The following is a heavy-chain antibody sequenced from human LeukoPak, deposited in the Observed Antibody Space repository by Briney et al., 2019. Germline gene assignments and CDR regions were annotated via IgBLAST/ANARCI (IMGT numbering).Heavy chain of an antibody. CDR3: ARQLGYCSSTSCYADKVDY. D-gene: IGHD2-2*01. V-gene: IGHV4-39*01. J-gene: IGHJ4*02. CDR2: IYYSGST. Sequence: TSETLSLTCTVSGGSISSISYCWGWIRQPAGKGREWIGSIYYSGSTYSNPSLKSRVTISVDTSKNQFSLKLSSVTAADTAVYYCARQLGYCSSTSCYADKVDYWGQGTLVTASS. CDR1: GGSISSISYC.